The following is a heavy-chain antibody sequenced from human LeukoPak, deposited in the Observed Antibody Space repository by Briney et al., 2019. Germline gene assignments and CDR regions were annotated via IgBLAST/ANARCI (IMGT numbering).Heavy chain of an antibody. CDR3: AKDAGAHVPRAGDDY. Sequence: GGSLRLSCAASGFTVSTNHMSWVRQAPGKGLEWVSLIYSGGDTKYADSVKGRFSISRDNSKNTLYLQMNSLRAEDTAVYYCAKDAGAHVPRAGDDYWGQGTLVTVSS. CDR2: IYSGGDT. D-gene: IGHD7-27*01. J-gene: IGHJ4*02. CDR1: GFTVSTNH. V-gene: IGHV3-53*01.